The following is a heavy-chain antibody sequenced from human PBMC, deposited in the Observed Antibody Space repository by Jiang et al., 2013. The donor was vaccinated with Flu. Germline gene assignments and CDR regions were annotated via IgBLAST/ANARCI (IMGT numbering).Heavy chain of an antibody. CDR1: GYTFNSYY. V-gene: IGHV1-46*02. Sequence: SGAEVKKPGASVKVSCKASGYTFNSYYLHWVRQAPGQGLEWMGAINPSGVYTTYAQRFQGRVTMTTDASTSTVYMELSSLTSEDTAVYYCAGSGSGSFYASFDHWGQGTLVTVSS. CDR3: AGSGSGSFYASFDH. CDR2: INPSGVYT. D-gene: IGHD3-10*01. J-gene: IGHJ4*02.